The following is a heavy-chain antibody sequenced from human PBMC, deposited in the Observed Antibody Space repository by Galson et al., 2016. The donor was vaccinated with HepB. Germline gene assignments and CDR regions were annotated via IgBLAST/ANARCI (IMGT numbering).Heavy chain of an antibody. Sequence: RLSCAASGFSFSLNTVHWVRQLPGKGLEWVALISYTGSNEIYAESVKGRFQISRDNSKNTLYLQMNNLRGEDTAVYYCARSFRDFVFEGSLYGLDVWGQGTTVIVSS. CDR3: ARSFRDFVFEGSLYGLDV. D-gene: IGHD3-10*01. CDR2: ISYTGSNE. V-gene: IGHV3-30*04. CDR1: GFSFSLNT. J-gene: IGHJ6*02.